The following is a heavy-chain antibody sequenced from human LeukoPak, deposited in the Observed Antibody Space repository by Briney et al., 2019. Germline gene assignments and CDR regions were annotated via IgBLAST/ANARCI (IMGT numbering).Heavy chain of an antibody. CDR2: VSGSGGST. V-gene: IGHV3-23*01. D-gene: IGHD2-2*01. CDR3: AKDGLDQLGNNWFDP. J-gene: IGHJ5*02. Sequence: GGSLRLSCAASGFTFSSYAMSWVRQAPGKGLEWVSAVSGSGGSTYYADSVKGRFTISRDNSKNTLYLQMNSLRAEDTAVYYCAKDGLDQLGNNWFDPWGQGTLVTVSS. CDR1: GFTFSSYA.